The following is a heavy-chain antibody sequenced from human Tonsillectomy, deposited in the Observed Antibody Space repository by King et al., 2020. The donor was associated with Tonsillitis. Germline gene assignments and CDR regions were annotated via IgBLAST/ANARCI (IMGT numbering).Heavy chain of an antibody. V-gene: IGHV3-73*02. J-gene: IGHJ4*02. CDR1: GFTFRGSA. Sequence: VQLVESGGGLVQPGGSLKLSCAASGFTFRGSAMHWVRQASGKGLEWVGRIRSKANRYATAYAASVKGRFTISRDDSKNTAYLQMNSLKTEDTAMYYCIRFAAPEYGDYGDYWGQGTLVTVSS. CDR2: IRSKANRYAT. D-gene: IGHD4-17*01. CDR3: IRFAAPEYGDYGDY.